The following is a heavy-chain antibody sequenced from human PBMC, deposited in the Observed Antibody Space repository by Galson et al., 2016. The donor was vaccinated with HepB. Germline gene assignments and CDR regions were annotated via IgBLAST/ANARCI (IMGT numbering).Heavy chain of an antibody. CDR3: AKSTEGLLRFSGMDV. Sequence: SLRLSCAASGFTLRSYSMTWVRQAPGEGLEWVSSTGTGTGYKYYAGSVRGRFTISRDDPGNSLYLQMNSLRAEDTAVYFCAKSTEGLLRFSGMDVWGQGTTVTVSS. CDR1: GFTLRSYS. J-gene: IGHJ6*02. CDR2: TGTGTGYK. D-gene: IGHD1-14*01. V-gene: IGHV3-21*01.